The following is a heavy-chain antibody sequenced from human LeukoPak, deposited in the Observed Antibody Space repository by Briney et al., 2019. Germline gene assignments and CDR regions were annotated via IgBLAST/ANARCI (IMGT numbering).Heavy chain of an antibody. CDR2: IKSKTDGETK. J-gene: IGHJ4*02. CDR1: GFTFNNAC. D-gene: IGHD1-26*01. CDR3: TTYSIAGASTFDY. Sequence: AGSLRLSCAASGFTFNNACMSWVRQAPGKGLEWVGRIKSKTDGETKDYEAPVKVSFTISRDDSKNTLNLQMTSLKTEDTAVYYCTTYSIAGASTFDYWGQGTLVTVS. V-gene: IGHV3-15*01.